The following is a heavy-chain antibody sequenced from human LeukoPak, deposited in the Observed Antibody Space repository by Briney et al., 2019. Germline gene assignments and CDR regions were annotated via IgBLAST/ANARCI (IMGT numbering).Heavy chain of an antibody. J-gene: IGHJ4*02. V-gene: IGHV3-15*01. CDR2: IKSKTDGETT. Sequence: GGSLGLSCVDSGFTFTNAWMSWVRQAPGKGREWIGRIKSKTDGETTNYAEPVRGRFTISRDDSNSAVYLQMNSLKIEDTAVYYCTTDLGTYYHGSQRLIPIDYWGQGTLVTVSS. D-gene: IGHD3-10*01. CDR1: GFTFTNAW. CDR3: TTDLGTYYHGSQRLIPIDY.